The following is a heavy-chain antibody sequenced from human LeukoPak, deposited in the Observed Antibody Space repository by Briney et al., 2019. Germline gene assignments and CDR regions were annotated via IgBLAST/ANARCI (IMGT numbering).Heavy chain of an antibody. V-gene: IGHV4-4*07. CDR1: GGSITSYN. D-gene: IGHD3-10*01. J-gene: IGHJ2*01. Sequence: PSETLSLTCLVSGGSITSYNLSWIRLTAGKGLEWIGRIYTSGTTNYNPSFKSRVSVSISKSKNQFSLKVTSVTAADTAVYYCARDWAGSTYGYWYFDLWGRGTVVTVSS. CDR2: IYTSGTT. CDR3: ARDWAGSTYGYWYFDL.